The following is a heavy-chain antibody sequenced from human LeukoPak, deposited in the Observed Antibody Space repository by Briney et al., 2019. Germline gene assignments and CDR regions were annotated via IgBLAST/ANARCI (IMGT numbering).Heavy chain of an antibody. CDR2: IWYDGSNK. J-gene: IGHJ4*02. V-gene: IGHV3-33*06. CDR1: GFTFSSYG. CDR3: AKGQESSGYLDY. Sequence: SGGSLRLSCAASGFTFSSYGMHWVRQAPGKGLEWVAVIWYDGSNKYYADSVKGRFTISRDNSKSTLYLQMNSLRAEDTAVYYCAKGQESSGYLDYWGQGTLVTVSS. D-gene: IGHD3-22*01.